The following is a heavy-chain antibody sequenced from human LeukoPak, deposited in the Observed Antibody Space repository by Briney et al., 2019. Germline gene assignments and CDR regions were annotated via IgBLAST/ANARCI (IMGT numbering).Heavy chain of an antibody. D-gene: IGHD5-18*01. CDR2: AYFSGNT. Sequence: PSETLSLTCSFSGGFITSSGYNWGWIRQPPGKGPEWIGSAYFSGNTYYNPSLKSRVSISVDTSKNQFSLKLNSVSATDTAVYYCARLNTAIVYLDFWGQGALVTVSS. J-gene: IGHJ4*02. V-gene: IGHV4-39*01. CDR3: ARLNTAIVYLDF. CDR1: GGFITSSGYN.